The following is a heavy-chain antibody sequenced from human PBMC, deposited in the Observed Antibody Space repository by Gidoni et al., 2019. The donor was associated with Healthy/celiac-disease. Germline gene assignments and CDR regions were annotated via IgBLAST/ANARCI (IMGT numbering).Heavy chain of an antibody. CDR2: IYYSGST. J-gene: IGHJ2*01. Sequence: QLQLQESGPGLVTPSETLSLPCTVSGCSISSSTYYWGWIRQPPGKGLEWIGSIYYSGSTYYNPSLKSRVTISVDTSKNQFSLKLSSVTAAETAVYYCTRRWGERWLQYWYFDLWGRGTLVTVSS. V-gene: IGHV4-39*07. CDR3: TRRWGERWLQYWYFDL. D-gene: IGHD5-12*01. CDR1: GCSISSSTYY.